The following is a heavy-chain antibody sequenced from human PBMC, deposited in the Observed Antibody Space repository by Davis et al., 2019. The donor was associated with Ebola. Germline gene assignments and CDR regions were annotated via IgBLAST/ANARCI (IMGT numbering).Heavy chain of an antibody. V-gene: IGHV3-74*01. J-gene: IGHJ6*02. CDR3: ARDTSHQLPHWLYYFYGMDV. CDR2: IKTDGSTT. D-gene: IGHD2-2*01. Sequence: GESLKISCAASGFTFSSSDMHWVRQAPGKGLEWVARIKTDGSTTRYADSVKGRFSISRDNTKNTLYLQMNSLRGEDTAIYYCARDTSHQLPHWLYYFYGMDVWGQGTTVTVSS. CDR1: GFTFSSSD.